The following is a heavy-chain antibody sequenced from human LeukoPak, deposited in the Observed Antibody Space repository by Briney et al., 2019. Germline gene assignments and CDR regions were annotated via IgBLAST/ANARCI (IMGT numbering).Heavy chain of an antibody. CDR3: ARDSSTSQYYYYYYYMDV. V-gene: IGHV4-39*02. D-gene: IGHD2-2*01. CDR2: IYYSGST. CDR1: GGSISSSSYY. J-gene: IGHJ6*03. Sequence: SETLSLTCTVSGGSISSSSYYWGWIRQTPGKGLEGIGSIYYSGSTYFNPSLKSRVTISVDTSKNQFSLKLSSVTAADTAVYYCARDSSTSQYYYYYYYMDVWGKGTTVTVSS.